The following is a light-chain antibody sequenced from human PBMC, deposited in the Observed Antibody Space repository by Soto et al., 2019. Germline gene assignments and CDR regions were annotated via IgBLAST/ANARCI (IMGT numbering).Light chain of an antibody. CDR3: AAWDDSLSGVV. J-gene: IGLJ2*01. CDR2: WNN. V-gene: IGLV1-47*01. Sequence: QSVLTQPPSASGTRGQSVTISCSGSSSNIGSNYVYWYQQLPGTAPKLLIYWNNKRPSGVPDRFSGSKSGTSASLAISGLPSEDEADYYCAAWDDSLSGVVFGGGTKLTVL. CDR1: SSNIGSNY.